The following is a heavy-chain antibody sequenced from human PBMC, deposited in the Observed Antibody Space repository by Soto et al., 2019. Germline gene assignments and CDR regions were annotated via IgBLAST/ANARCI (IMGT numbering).Heavy chain of an antibody. CDR3: ALQTHLYSGYDEGLNYLDY. D-gene: IGHD5-12*01. CDR1: GGTFSSYT. V-gene: IGHV1-69*02. J-gene: IGHJ4*02. CDR2: IIPILGIA. Sequence: PVKVSCKASGGTFSSYTISWVRQAPGQGLEWMGRIIPILGIANYAQKFQGRVTITADKSTSTAYMELSSLRSEDTAVYYCALQTHLYSGYDEGLNYLDYWGQGTLVTVSS.